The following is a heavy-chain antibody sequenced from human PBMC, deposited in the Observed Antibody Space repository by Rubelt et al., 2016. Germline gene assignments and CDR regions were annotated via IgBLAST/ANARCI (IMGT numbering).Heavy chain of an antibody. CDR1: GYTFTGYY. CDR2: INPNSGGT. V-gene: IGHV1-2*02. J-gene: IGHJ3*02. CDR3: ASEWRWGLIASPGDDAFDN. Sequence: LVRVGAEVKKPGASVKVSCKASGYTFTGYYMHWVRQAPGQGLEWMGWINPNSGGTNYAQKFQGRVTMTRDTSISTAYMELSRLRSDDTAGYYCASEWRWGLIASPGDDAFDNWGQGTMVTVSS. D-gene: IGHD1-26*01.